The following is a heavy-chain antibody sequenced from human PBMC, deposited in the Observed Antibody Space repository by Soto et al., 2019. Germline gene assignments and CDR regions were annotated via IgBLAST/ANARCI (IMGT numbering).Heavy chain of an antibody. CDR2: IIPVFGSA. CDR3: ARDSEDSSSSGVFHP. CDR1: GGTFSRYS. Sequence: QVQLEQSGAEVKKPGSSVKVSCKASGGTFSRYSISWVRQAPGQGLEWMGVIIPVFGSANYAQKFQGRVTITADESTTTAYMELSSLRAEDTAVYYCARDSEDSSSSGVFHPWGQGNLVTVSP. D-gene: IGHD3-22*01. J-gene: IGHJ5*02. V-gene: IGHV1-69*01.